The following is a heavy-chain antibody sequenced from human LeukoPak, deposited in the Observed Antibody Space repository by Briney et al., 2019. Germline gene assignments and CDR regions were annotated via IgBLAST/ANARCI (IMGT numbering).Heavy chain of an antibody. Sequence: SGGSLRLSCAASGFTFSDYYMSWIRQAPGKGLEWVSYISSSSYTNYADSVKGRFTISRDNAKNSLYLQMNSLRAEDTAVYYCARLQTSMVRGVIDSYGMDVWGQGTTVTVSS. CDR3: ARLQTSMVRGVIDSYGMDV. V-gene: IGHV3-11*03. CDR1: GFTFSDYY. CDR2: ISSSSYT. D-gene: IGHD3-10*01. J-gene: IGHJ6*02.